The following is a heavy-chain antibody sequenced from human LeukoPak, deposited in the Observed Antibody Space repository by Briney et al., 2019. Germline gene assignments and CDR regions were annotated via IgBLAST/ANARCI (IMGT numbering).Heavy chain of an antibody. CDR3: ARDLDRRGYSYGHDY. CDR1: GYTFTSYY. CDR2: INPSGGST. V-gene: IGHV1-46*01. D-gene: IGHD5-18*01. Sequence: ASVKVSCKASGYTFTSYYMHWVRQAPGQGLEWMGIINPSGGSTSYAQKFQGRVTMTRDTSTSTVYMELSSLRSEDTAVYYCARDLDRRGYSYGHDYWGRGTLVTVSS. J-gene: IGHJ4*02.